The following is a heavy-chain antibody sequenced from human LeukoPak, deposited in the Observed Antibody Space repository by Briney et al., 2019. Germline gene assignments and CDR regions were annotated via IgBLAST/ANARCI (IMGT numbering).Heavy chain of an antibody. CDR2: IIPLFGTA. CDR1: GGTFSRYA. Sequence: SVKVSCKASGGTFSRYAINWVRQAPGQGLEWMGGIIPLFGTANYAQKFQGRVTITAVESMSTAYMELSSLRSEDTAVYYCARGWLAETMVVTPYNYWGQGTLVTVSS. V-gene: IGHV1-69*13. CDR3: ARGWLAETMVVTPYNY. J-gene: IGHJ4*02. D-gene: IGHD4-23*01.